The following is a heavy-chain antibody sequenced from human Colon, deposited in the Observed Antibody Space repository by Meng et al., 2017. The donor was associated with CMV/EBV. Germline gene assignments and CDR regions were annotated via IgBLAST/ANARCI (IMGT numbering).Heavy chain of an antibody. CDR1: GFIFSDSA. CDR2: IRSKANNYAT. J-gene: IGHJ4*02. V-gene: IGHV3-73*01. Sequence: GGSLRLSCAASGFIFSDSAMYWVRQASGKGLEWVGRIRSKANNYATTYAASVEGRFTISRDDSKNMVYLEMNSLKIEDTAVYYCSRPTAVASSATDYWGQGTLVTVSS. D-gene: IGHD6-19*01. CDR3: SRPTAVASSATDY.